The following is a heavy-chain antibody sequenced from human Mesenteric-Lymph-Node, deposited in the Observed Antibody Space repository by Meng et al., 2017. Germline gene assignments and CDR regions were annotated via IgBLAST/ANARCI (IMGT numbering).Heavy chain of an antibody. D-gene: IGHD2-15*01. Sequence: GSLRLSCAVSGYSISSGYVWVWIRQTPGKGLEWIGSLYHGGDSYYNSSLKSRVTISMDTSRNHVSLNLRSVTAADTAVYYCARRSCSGESCYLNYWGQGIPVTVSS. CDR2: LYHGGDS. J-gene: IGHJ4*02. CDR3: ARRSCSGESCYLNY. V-gene: IGHV4-38-2*01. CDR1: GYSISSGYV.